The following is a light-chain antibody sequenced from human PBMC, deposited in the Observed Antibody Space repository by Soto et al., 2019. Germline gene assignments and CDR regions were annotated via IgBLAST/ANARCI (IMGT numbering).Light chain of an antibody. CDR1: SSDADAYNY. V-gene: IGLV2-14*03. Sequence: QSALTQPASVSGSPGQSIIISCTGTSSDADAYNYVSWYQHHPGKAPKLLIYDVSNRPSGISNRFSGSKSGNTASLTISGLQPEDEADYFCSSYTRSTILFGGGTQLTVL. CDR3: SSYTRSTIL. CDR2: DVS. J-gene: IGLJ2*01.